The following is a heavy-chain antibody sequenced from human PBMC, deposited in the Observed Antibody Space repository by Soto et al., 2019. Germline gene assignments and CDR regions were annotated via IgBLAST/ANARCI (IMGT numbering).Heavy chain of an antibody. J-gene: IGHJ3*02. V-gene: IGHV4-39*01. CDR2: IYYSGST. Sequence: SETLYLTCTVSGGSISNSSYYWGWIRQPPGKGLEWIGSIYYSGSTYYNPSLKSRVTISEDTSNNHFSLKLRSVTAADTALYYCARHWASVSDSGSYTFDIWGQGTMVT. CDR1: GGSISNSSYY. CDR3: ARHWASVSDSGSYTFDI. D-gene: IGHD3-10*01.